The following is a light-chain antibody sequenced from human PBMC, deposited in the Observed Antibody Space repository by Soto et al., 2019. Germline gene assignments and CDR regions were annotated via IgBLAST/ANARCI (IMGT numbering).Light chain of an antibody. CDR1: QSISAKH. CDR2: GAS. V-gene: IGKV3-20*01. CDR3: QHFGTSPPYT. Sequence: EIVLTQSPGPLASSPGETAVLSCRASQSISAKHLAWYQLRPGQSPRLLIYGASGRAPGVPGRFSGSGSGTEFTLTISRLEPEEFVVYCCQHFGTSPPYTFGQGTKLEI. J-gene: IGKJ2*01.